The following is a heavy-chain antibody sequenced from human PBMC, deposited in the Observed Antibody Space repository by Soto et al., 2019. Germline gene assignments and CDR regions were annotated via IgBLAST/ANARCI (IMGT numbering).Heavy chain of an antibody. CDR2: IWYDGSNK. Sequence: GGSLRLSCAASGFTFSSYGMHWVRQAPGKGLEWVAVIWYDGSNKYYADSVKGRFTISRDNSKNTLYLQMNSLRAEDTAVYYCAREFLVGATEWGFDYWGQGTLVTVSS. J-gene: IGHJ4*02. CDR3: AREFLVGATEWGFDY. D-gene: IGHD1-26*01. CDR1: GFTFSSYG. V-gene: IGHV3-33*01.